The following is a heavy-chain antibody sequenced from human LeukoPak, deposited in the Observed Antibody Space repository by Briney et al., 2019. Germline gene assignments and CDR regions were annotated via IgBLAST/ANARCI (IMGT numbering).Heavy chain of an antibody. D-gene: IGHD6-19*01. CDR3: ARLRSESSGWQTYYYYGMDV. CDR1: GYTFTSYD. CDR2: MNPNSGNT. V-gene: IGHV1-8*01. Sequence: GASVKVSCKASGYTFTSYDINWVRQATGQGLEWMGWMNPNSGNTGYAQKFQGRVTMTRNTSISTAYMELSSLRSEDTAVYYCARLRSESSGWQTYYYYGMDVWGQGTTVTVSS. J-gene: IGHJ6*02.